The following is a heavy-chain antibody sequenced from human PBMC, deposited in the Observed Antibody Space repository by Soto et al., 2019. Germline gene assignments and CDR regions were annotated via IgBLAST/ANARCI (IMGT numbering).Heavy chain of an antibody. CDR1: GGSISSSSYY. D-gene: IGHD3-3*01. V-gene: IGHV4-39*01. CDR2: IYYSGST. Sequence: NPSETLSLTCTVSGGSISSSSYYWGWIRQPPGKGLEWIGSIYYSGSTYYNPSLKSRVTISVDTSKNQFSLKLSSVTAADTAVYYCARHGFLSRVEAFDIWSQGTMVTVSS. CDR3: ARHGFLSRVEAFDI. J-gene: IGHJ3*02.